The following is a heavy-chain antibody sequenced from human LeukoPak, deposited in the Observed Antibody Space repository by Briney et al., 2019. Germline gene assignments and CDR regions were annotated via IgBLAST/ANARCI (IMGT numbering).Heavy chain of an antibody. V-gene: IGHV5-51*01. J-gene: IGHJ4*02. D-gene: IGHD4-17*01. CDR1: GYSFNSYW. Sequence: GESLKISCKGSGYSFNSYWIGLVRQMPGKGLEWMGIIYPGDSDTGYSPSFQGQVTISADKSISTAYLQWSSLKASDTAMYYCATEHSDYGDYFVYWGQGTLVTVSS. CDR3: ATEHSDYGDYFVY. CDR2: IYPGDSDT.